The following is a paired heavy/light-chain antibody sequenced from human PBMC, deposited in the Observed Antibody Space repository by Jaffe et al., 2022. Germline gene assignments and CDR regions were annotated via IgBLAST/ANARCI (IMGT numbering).Heavy chain of an antibody. D-gene: IGHD6-19*01. CDR2: ISSSGSTI. CDR1: GFTFSDYY. CDR3: ARSAVAGGFDY. Sequence: QVQLVESGGGLVKPGGSLRLSCAASGFTFSDYYMSWIRQAPGKGLEWVSYISSSGSTIYYADSVKGRFTISRDNAKNSLYLQMNSLRAEDTAVYYCARSAVAGGFDYWGQGTLVTVSS. V-gene: IGHV3-11*01. J-gene: IGHJ4*02.
Light chain of an antibody. Sequence: DIQMTQSPSSVSASVGDRVTITCRASQGISSWLAWYQQKPGKAPKLLIYAASSLQSGVPSRFSGSGSGTDFTLTISSLQPEDFATYYCQQANSFPQTFGQGTKVEIK. CDR1: QGISSW. CDR2: AAS. V-gene: IGKV1-12*01. J-gene: IGKJ1*01. CDR3: QQANSFPQT.